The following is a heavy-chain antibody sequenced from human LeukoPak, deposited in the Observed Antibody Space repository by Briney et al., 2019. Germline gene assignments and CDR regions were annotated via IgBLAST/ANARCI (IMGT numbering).Heavy chain of an antibody. CDR2: IIPIFGTA. V-gene: IGHV1-69*06. CDR1: GGTFSSYA. Sequence: ASVKVSCKASGGTFSSYAISWVRQAPGQGFEWMGGIIPIFGTANYAQKFQGRVTITADNSTSTAYMELSSLRSEDTAVYYCARDLIRGLGYCSGGSCYSPRWFDPWGQGTLVTVSS. J-gene: IGHJ5*02. CDR3: ARDLIRGLGYCSGGSCYSPRWFDP. D-gene: IGHD2-15*01.